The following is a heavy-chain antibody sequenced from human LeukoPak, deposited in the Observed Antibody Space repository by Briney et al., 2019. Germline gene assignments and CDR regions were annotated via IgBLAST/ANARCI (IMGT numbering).Heavy chain of an antibody. CDR2: INPNSGGT. CDR1: GYSFTSFD. D-gene: IGHD2-8*02. CDR3: AREGFCTGSKCPAEY. Sequence: ASVKVSCKASGYSFTSFDINWVRQAPGQGLEWMGWINPNSGGTNYAQKFQGRVTMTRDTSISTAYMELKRLSSDDTAVYFCAREGFCTGSKCPAEYWGQGTLVTVSS. V-gene: IGHV1-2*02. J-gene: IGHJ4*02.